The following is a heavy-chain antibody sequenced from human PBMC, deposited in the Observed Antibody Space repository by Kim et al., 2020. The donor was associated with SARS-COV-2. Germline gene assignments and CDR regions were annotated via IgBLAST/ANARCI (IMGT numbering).Heavy chain of an antibody. D-gene: IGHD3-10*01. CDR3: ARGITMVRGVIWELLY. J-gene: IGHJ4*02. CDR1: GYTFTSYY. Sequence: ASVKVSCKASGYTFTSYYMHWVRQAPGQGLEWMGIINPSGGSTSYAQKFQGRVTMTRDTSTSTVYMELSSLRSEDTAVYYCARGITMVRGVIWELLYWGQGTLVTVSS. V-gene: IGHV1-46*01. CDR2: INPSGGST.